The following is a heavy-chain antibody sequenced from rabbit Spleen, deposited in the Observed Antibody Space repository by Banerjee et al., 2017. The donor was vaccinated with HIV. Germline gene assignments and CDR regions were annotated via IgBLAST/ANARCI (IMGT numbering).Heavy chain of an antibody. CDR3: AREGPASTYAFDL. J-gene: IGHJ6*01. CDR1: GVSFNDKDV. D-gene: IGHD8-1*01. V-gene: IGHV1S45*01. CDR2: INMVTGKS. Sequence: QEQLEESGGGLVKPEGSLTLTCKASGVSFNDKDVMCWVRQAPGKGLEWITCINMVTGKSVYASWAKGRFTISKTSSTTVTLQMTSLTAADTATYFCAREGPASTYAFDLWGPGTLVTVS.